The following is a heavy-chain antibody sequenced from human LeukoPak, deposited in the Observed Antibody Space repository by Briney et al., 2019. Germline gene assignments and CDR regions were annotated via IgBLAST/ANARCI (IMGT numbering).Heavy chain of an antibody. CDR3: ARGADIVVVPAAIHTNNWFDP. V-gene: IGHV1-2*02. CDR1: GYTFTDYY. J-gene: IGHJ5*02. D-gene: IGHD2-2*02. Sequence: ASVKVSCKASGYTFTDYYMHWVRQAPGQGLEWMGWIHPHSGATRYAPKFQGRVTMTRDTSIITAYMELSRLRSEDTAVYYCARGADIVVVPAAIHTNNWFDPWGQGTLVTVSS. CDR2: IHPHSGAT.